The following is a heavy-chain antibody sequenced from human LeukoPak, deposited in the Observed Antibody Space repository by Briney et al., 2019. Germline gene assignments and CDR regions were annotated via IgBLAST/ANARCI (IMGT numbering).Heavy chain of an antibody. J-gene: IGHJ5*02. Sequence: SETLSLTCTVSGYSISSGYYWGWIRQPPGKGLEWIGTIYHSGSTYYNPSLKSRVTISVDTSKNQFSLKLSSVTAADTAVYYCAREGSRTFDPWGQGTLVTVSS. D-gene: IGHD3-10*01. CDR3: AREGSRTFDP. CDR1: GYSISSGYY. CDR2: IYHSGST. V-gene: IGHV4-38-2*02.